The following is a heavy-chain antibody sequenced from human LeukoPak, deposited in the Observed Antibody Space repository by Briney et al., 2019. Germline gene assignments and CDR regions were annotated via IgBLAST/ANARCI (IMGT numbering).Heavy chain of an antibody. CDR3: ARGGAYYYGSGSPEGY. V-gene: IGHV5-51*01. J-gene: IGHJ4*02. D-gene: IGHD3-10*01. CDR2: IYPGDSDT. CDR1: GYSFTSYW. Sequence: GESLKISCKGSGYSFTSYWIGWVRQMPGKGLEWMGIIYPGDSDTRYSPSFQGQVTISADKSISTAYLQWSSLKASDTAMYYCARGGAYYYGSGSPEGYWGQGTLVTVSS.